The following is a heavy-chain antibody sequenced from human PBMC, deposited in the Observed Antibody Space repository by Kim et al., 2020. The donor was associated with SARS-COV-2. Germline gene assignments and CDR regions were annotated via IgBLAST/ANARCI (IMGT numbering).Heavy chain of an antibody. D-gene: IGHD3-10*01. CDR2: IIPIFGTA. Sequence: SVKVSCKASGGTFSSYAISWVRQAPGQGLEWMGGIIPIFGTANYAQKFQGRVTITADESTSTAYMELSSLRSEDTAVYYCARDKTSITMVRQVGAPYGMDVWGQGTTVTVSS. CDR3: ARDKTSITMVRQVGAPYGMDV. V-gene: IGHV1-69*13. J-gene: IGHJ6*02. CDR1: GGTFSSYA.